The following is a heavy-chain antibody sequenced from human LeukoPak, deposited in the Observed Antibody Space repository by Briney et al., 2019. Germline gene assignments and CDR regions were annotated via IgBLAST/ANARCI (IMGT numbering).Heavy chain of an antibody. CDR2: INWNGGST. CDR3: ARLEVYCGGDCSQTVDAFDI. V-gene: IGHV3-20*04. CDR1: GFTFDDYG. J-gene: IGHJ3*02. D-gene: IGHD2-21*02. Sequence: GGSLRLSCAASGFTFDDYGMSWVRQAPGKGLEWVSGINWNGGSTGYADSVKGRFTISRDSFKNTLYLQMNSLRPEDTAVYYCARLEVYCGGDCSQTVDAFDIWGQGTMVTVSS.